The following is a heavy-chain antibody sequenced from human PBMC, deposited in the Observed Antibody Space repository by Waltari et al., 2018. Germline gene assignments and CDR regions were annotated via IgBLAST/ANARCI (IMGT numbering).Heavy chain of an antibody. V-gene: IGHV4-4*09. J-gene: IGHJ4*02. CDR1: GGSISSYY. Sequence: QVQLQESGPGLVKPSETLSLTCTSPGGSISSYYWSWIRQPPGKGLEWIGYIYTSGSTNYNPSLKSRVTISVDTSKNQFSLKLSSVTAADTAVYYCARSGSYYGHFDYWGQGTLVTVSS. CDR3: ARSGSYYGHFDY. CDR2: IYTSGST. D-gene: IGHD1-26*01.